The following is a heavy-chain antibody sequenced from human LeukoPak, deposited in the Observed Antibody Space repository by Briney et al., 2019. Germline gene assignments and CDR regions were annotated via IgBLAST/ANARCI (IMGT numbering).Heavy chain of an antibody. D-gene: IGHD3-22*01. V-gene: IGHV3-53*01. CDR2: IYTTGST. J-gene: IGHJ4*02. Sequence: GESLKISCTVSGFTVSSNSMSWVRQAPGKGLEWVSFIYTTGSTHNSDSVKGRFTISRDSSKNTLYLQMNSLRTEDTAVYYCARRAGDYSHPYDYWGQGTLVTVSS. CDR3: ARRAGDYSHPYDY. CDR1: GFTVSSNS.